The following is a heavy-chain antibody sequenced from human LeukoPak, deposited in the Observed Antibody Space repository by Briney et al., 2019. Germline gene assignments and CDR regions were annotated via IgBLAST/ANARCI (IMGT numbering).Heavy chain of an antibody. CDR1: GFTFSSYG. CDR2: ISDTGGTT. D-gene: IGHD6-6*01. CDR3: XXXXXXLANFDY. J-gene: IGHJ4*02. V-gene: IGHV3-23*01. Sequence: GGSLRLSCAASGFTFSSYGMSWVRQAPGKGLEWVSGISDTGGTTYYADSVKGRFTISRDNSKNTLYLQMDSLRAEDTAVHYXXXXXXXLANFDYWGQGTLVTVSS.